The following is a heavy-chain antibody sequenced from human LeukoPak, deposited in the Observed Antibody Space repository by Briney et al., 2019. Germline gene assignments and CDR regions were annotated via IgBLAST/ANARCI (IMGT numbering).Heavy chain of an antibody. J-gene: IGHJ4*02. CDR2: IYYSGST. V-gene: IGHV4-39*07. CDR1: GGSISSSSYY. D-gene: IGHD2-21*02. Sequence: SETLSLTCTVSGGSISSSSYYWGWIRQPPGKGLEWIGSIYYSGSTYYNPSLKSRVTISVDTSKNQFSLKLSSVTAADTAVYYCARGAGVVTAMIDYFDYWGQGTLVTVSS. CDR3: ARGAGVVTAMIDYFDY.